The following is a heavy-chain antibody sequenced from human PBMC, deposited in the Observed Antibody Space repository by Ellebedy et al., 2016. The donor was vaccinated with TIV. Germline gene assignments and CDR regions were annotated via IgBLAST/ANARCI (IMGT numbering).Heavy chain of an antibody. CDR3: ARGRGLYPYFDY. J-gene: IGHJ4*02. D-gene: IGHD3-16*01. CDR2: LKQEGTEQ. CDR1: GFAFSTYW. Sequence: GESLKISCAASGFAFSTYWMSWVRQAPGKGLEWVANLKQEGTEQNYVDSVKGRFTISRDNAKNSVYLQMNSLRAEETAVYYCARGRGLYPYFDYWGQGTLVTVSS. V-gene: IGHV3-7*01.